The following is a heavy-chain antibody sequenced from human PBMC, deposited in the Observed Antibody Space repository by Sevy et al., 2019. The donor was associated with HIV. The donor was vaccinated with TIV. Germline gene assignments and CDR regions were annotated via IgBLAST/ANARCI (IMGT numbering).Heavy chain of an antibody. Sequence: GGYLRLYCAASGFTLSDSGVHWVRQAPGKGLEWVAFIQVDGREKFYTDSVKGRFTISRDSSKNTVYLQMNSLRGEDTAVYYCAKRPTAAWGQGTLVTVSS. J-gene: IGHJ5*02. CDR3: AKRPTAA. CDR2: IQVDGREK. CDR1: GFTLSDSG. V-gene: IGHV3-30*02.